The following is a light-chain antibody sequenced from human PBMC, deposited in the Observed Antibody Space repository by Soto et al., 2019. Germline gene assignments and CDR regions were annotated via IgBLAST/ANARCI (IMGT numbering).Light chain of an antibody. V-gene: IGKV1-5*03. Sequence: DIQMTQSPSTLSASVGDRVTITCRASQNINTWLAWYQQKPGEAPKLLIYDGSTLERGVPSRFSGSGSGTEFTLTISSLQPDDFATFYCQQYNTYSRTFGQGTKVEVK. CDR1: QNINTW. CDR3: QQYNTYSRT. CDR2: DGS. J-gene: IGKJ1*01.